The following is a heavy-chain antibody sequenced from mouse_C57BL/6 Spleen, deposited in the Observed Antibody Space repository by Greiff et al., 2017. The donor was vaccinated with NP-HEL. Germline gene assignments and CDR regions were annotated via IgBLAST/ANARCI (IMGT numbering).Heavy chain of an antibody. D-gene: IGHD1-1*01. J-gene: IGHJ4*01. CDR3: ARSETTVVDYYAMDY. V-gene: IGHV1-18*01. CDR2: INPNNGGT. CDR1: GYTFTDYN. Sequence: VQLQQSGPELVKPGASVKIPCKASGYTFTDYNMDWVKQSHGKSLEWIGDINPNNGGTIYNQKFKGKATLTVDKSSSTAYMELRSLTSEDTAVYYCARSETTVVDYYAMDYWGQGTSVTVSS.